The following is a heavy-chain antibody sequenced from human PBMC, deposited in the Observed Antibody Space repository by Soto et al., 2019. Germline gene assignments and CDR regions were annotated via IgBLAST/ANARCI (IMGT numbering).Heavy chain of an antibody. Sequence: GGSLRLSCAASGFTFSSYAMSWVRQAPGKGLEWVSAISGSGGSTYYADYVKGRFTISRDNSKNTLYLQMNSLRAEDTAVYYCANDLRALLWFGELLGAFDIWGQGTMVTVSS. D-gene: IGHD3-10*01. CDR3: ANDLRALLWFGELLGAFDI. V-gene: IGHV3-23*01. J-gene: IGHJ3*02. CDR1: GFTFSSYA. CDR2: ISGSGGST.